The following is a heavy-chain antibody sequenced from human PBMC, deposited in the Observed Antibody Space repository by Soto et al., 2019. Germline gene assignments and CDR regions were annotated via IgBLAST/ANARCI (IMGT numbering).Heavy chain of an antibody. D-gene: IGHD4-17*01. J-gene: IGHJ4*02. Sequence: QVQLQESGPGLVKPSQTLSLTCTVSGGSISSGGYYWSWIRQHPGKGLEWIGYIYYSGTTYYNPSLKSLVTTSVDTSKNQFSLKVSSVTAADTAVYYCASVYDYGESVDYWGEGTLVTVSS. V-gene: IGHV4-31*01. CDR2: IYYSGTT. CDR1: GGSISSGGYY. CDR3: ASVYDYGESVDY.